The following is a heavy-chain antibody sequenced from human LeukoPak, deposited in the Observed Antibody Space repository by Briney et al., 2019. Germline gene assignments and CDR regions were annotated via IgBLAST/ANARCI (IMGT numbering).Heavy chain of an antibody. J-gene: IGHJ4*02. Sequence: SETLSLTCTVSGYSISSGYYWGWIRQPPGMGLEWIGTIYYSGSTYYNPSLKSRVTISVDTSKNQFSLKLSSVTAADTAVYYCVRDQVFDYWGQGTLVTVSS. CDR2: IYYSGST. CDR3: VRDQVFDY. CDR1: GYSISSGYY. V-gene: IGHV4-38-2*02.